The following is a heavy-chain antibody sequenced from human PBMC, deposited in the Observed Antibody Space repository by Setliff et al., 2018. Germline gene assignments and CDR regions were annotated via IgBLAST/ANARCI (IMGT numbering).Heavy chain of an antibody. CDR3: ARQTIFGSDAFDI. CDR2: IYPGDSDT. CDR1: GYSSINYW. V-gene: IGHV5-51*01. D-gene: IGHD3-3*01. J-gene: IGHJ3*02. Sequence: GESLKISCKGSGYSSINYWIGWVRQMPGKGLEWMGIIYPGDSDTRYSPSFQGQVTISADKSISTAYLQWSSLKASDTAMYYCARQTIFGSDAFDIWGQGTMVTVSS.